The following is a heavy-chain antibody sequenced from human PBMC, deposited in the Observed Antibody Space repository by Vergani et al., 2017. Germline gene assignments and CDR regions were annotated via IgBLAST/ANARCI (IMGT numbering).Heavy chain of an antibody. CDR2: ISGSGGST. D-gene: IGHD3-3*01. CDR3: AKEEGRYDFWSGFHPTFDY. V-gene: IGHV3-23*01. J-gene: IGHJ4*02. Sequence: EVQLLESGGGLVQPGGSLRLSCAASGFTFSSYAMSWVRQAPGKGLEWVSAISGSGGSTYYADSVKGRFTISRDNSKNTLYLQMNSLRAEDTAVYYCAKEEGRYDFWSGFHPTFDYWGQGTLGTVSS. CDR1: GFTFSSYA.